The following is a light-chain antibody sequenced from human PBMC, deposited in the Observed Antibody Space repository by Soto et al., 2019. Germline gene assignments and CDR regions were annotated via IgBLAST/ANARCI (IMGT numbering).Light chain of an antibody. Sequence: DIQMTQSPSTLPASVGDRVTITCRASQSISNWLAWYQQKPGKAPKLLIYDVSSLESGVPSRFSGSGSGTEFTLTISSLQSEDLAIYYCQQYYDWPQTFGQGTKVDIK. CDR1: QSISNW. CDR3: QQYYDWPQT. CDR2: DVS. J-gene: IGKJ1*01. V-gene: IGKV1-5*01.